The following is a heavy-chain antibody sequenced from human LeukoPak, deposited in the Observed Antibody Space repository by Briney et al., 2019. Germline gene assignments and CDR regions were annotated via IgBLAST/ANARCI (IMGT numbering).Heavy chain of an antibody. CDR3: ARARRVVILFDY. Sequence: SETLSLTCAVYGGSFSGYYWGWIRQPPRRGREWIGEINQRGSTNYNPSLKSRLTISVDTSKNQFSLKLRSVTAADTAVYYCARARRVVILFDYWGQGTLVTVSS. V-gene: IGHV4-34*01. D-gene: IGHD3-3*01. J-gene: IGHJ4*02. CDR1: GGSFSGYY. CDR2: INQRGST.